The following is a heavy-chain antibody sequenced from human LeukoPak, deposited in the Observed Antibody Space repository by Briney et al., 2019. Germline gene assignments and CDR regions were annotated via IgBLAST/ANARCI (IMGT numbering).Heavy chain of an antibody. J-gene: IGHJ4*02. CDR1: GYTFTVYY. V-gene: IGHV1-2*02. Sequence: ASVKVSCKASGYTFTVYYMHWVRQAPGQGLEWMGWINPNSGGTNYAQKFQGRVTMTRDTSISTACMELSRLRSDDTAVYYCARDTSRIVVVPAAMDYWGQGTLVTVSS. CDR3: ARDTSRIVVVPAAMDY. D-gene: IGHD2-2*01. CDR2: INPNSGGT.